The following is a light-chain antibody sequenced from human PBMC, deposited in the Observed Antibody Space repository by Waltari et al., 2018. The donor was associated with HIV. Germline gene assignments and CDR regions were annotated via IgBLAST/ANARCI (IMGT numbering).Light chain of an antibody. CDR3: QQYGSSPGT. Sequence: EIVLTQSPGHLSLSPGERATVSCRASQSISSSHLTWYQQRPGQAPSLLIYGASSRATGIPDRFSGSGSGTDFTLTISRLEPEDFALYYCQQYGSSPGTFGQGTKVEIK. J-gene: IGKJ1*01. V-gene: IGKV3-20*01. CDR1: QSISSSH. CDR2: GAS.